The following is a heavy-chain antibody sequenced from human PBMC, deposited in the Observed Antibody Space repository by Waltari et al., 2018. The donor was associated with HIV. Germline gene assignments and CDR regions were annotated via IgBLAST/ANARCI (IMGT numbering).Heavy chain of an antibody. Sequence: QVQLVQSGAEVKKPGASVRVSCKASGYTFSNYDMNWVRQASGKGLGWVGWMNPNSGATGDAQKFQGRVCMTRSTSIRTAYMERSSLTSEDTAVYYCARTDRGVNGQEFDYWGQGTLVTGSS. D-gene: IGHD3-10*01. CDR1: GYTFSNYD. J-gene: IGHJ4*02. V-gene: IGHV1-8*01. CDR2: MNPNSGAT. CDR3: ARTDRGVNGQEFDY.